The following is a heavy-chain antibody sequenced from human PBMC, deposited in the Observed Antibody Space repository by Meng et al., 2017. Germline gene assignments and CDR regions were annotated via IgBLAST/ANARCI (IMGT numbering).Heavy chain of an antibody. CDR3: GRARGTSLYFDW. D-gene: IGHD1-26*01. CDR2: IYSSGDT. J-gene: IGHJ4*02. CDR1: GFTVSSSF. V-gene: IGHV3-66*02. Sequence: GGSLKISCVASGFTVSSSFMSWVRQAPGKGLEWVSIIYSSGDTYYADSVKGRFTISRDNSKNTLYLQLNSLRPEDTAVFYCGRARGTSLYFDWWGQGTLVTVSS.